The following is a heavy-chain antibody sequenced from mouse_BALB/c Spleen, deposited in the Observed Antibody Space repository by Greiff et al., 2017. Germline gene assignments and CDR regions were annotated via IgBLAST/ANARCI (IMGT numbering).Heavy chain of an antibody. D-gene: IGHD2-12*01. CDR2: IDPETGGT. J-gene: IGHJ2*01. V-gene: IGHV1-15*01. CDR1: GYTFTDYE. CDR3: TSSRDLRFTYHCDF. Sequence: QVQLQQSGAELVRPGASVTLSCKASGYTFTDYEMHWVKQTPVHGLEWIGAIDPETGGTAYNQKFKGKATLTADKSSSTAYMELRSLTSEDSAVYYCTSSRDLRFTYHCDFGGRGTTLTVSS.